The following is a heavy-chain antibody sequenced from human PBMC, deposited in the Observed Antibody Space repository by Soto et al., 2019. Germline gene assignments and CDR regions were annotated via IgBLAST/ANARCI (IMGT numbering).Heavy chain of an antibody. CDR1: GFTFSNYG. J-gene: IGHJ4*02. CDR3: AKKYCGGHCSSDYFDY. Sequence: QVQLVESGGGVVQPGRSLRLSCAASGFTFSNYGIHWVRQAPGNGLEWVAVISRDGSVRYYADSVKGRFTISRDNSKNTLYLQVNNLRAEDTAVYYCAKKYCGGHCSSDYFDYWGQGTLVTVSS. D-gene: IGHD2-21*01. V-gene: IGHV3-30*18. CDR2: ISRDGSVR.